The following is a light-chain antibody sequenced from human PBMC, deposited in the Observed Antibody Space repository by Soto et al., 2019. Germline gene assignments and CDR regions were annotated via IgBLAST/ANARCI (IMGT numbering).Light chain of an antibody. V-gene: IGKV1-9*01. J-gene: IGKJ4*01. CDR1: RAISNY. Sequence: DIQLTQSPSFLSASVGDTVNITCRASRAISNYLAWYQQEPGTPPKLLIYAASTLQSGVPSRFSGSGFATDFTLTITSLQPEDFATYYCQRLDTYPFFGGGTKVEIK. CDR3: QRLDTYPF. CDR2: AAS.